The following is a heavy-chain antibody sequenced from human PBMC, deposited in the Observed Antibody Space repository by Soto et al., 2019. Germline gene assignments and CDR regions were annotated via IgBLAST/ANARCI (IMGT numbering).Heavy chain of an antibody. J-gene: IGHJ6*02. CDR1: VYTFRGYA. CDR2: ISSNGESTHHTGAT. CDR3: ANPPSGMDV. V-gene: IGHV3-23*01. Sequence: GESLRLSCTASVYTFRGYAMSWVRPAPGKGLEWVSIISSNGESTHHTGATYYADSVRGRFTISRDNSKNTLYLQMNSLRAEDTAVYYCANPPSGMDVWGQGTKVTVSS.